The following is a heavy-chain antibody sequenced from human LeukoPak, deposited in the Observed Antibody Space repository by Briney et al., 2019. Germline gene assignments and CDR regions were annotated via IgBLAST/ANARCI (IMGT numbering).Heavy chain of an antibody. CDR3: ATRNHLLSGYFNGAFDI. D-gene: IGHD3-22*01. CDR1: GYTLTELS. V-gene: IGHV1-24*01. Sequence: ASVKVSCKVSGYTLTELSMHWVRQAPAKGLEWMGGFDREDGETIYAQRFQGRVTMTEDTSTDTAYMELSSLRSEDTAVYYCATRNHLLSGYFNGAFDIWGQGTLVTVSS. J-gene: IGHJ3*02. CDR2: FDREDGET.